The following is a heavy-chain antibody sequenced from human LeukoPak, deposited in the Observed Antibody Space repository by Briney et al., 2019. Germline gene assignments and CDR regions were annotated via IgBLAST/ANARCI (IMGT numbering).Heavy chain of an antibody. J-gene: IGHJ3*02. D-gene: IGHD5-24*01. CDR1: GGTFSSYA. CDR2: IIPIFGAA. V-gene: IGHV1-69*13. Sequence: SVKVSCKASGGTFSSYAISWVRQAPGQGLEWMGGIIPIFGAANYAQKFQGRVTITADESTSTAYMELSSLRSEDTAVYYCARDRRRDRDAFDIWGQGTMVTVSS. CDR3: ARDRRRDRDAFDI.